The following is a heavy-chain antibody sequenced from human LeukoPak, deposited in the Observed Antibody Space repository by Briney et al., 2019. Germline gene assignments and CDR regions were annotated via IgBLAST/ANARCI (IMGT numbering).Heavy chain of an antibody. V-gene: IGHV3-49*04. J-gene: IGHJ2*01. Sequence: GSLRLSCTASGFTFGDYAVSWVRQAPGEGLEWVGFIRSKPYGGTTEYAAPVNGRFTISRDDSKSIAYLQMNSLITEDTAVYYCARAAYIAVEPAALFDLWGRGSLVTVSS. CDR2: IRSKPYGGTT. CDR3: ARAAYIAVEPAALFDL. D-gene: IGHD2-2*01. CDR1: GFTFGDYA.